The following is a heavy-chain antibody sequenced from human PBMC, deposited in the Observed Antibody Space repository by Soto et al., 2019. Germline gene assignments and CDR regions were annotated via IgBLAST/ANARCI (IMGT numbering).Heavy chain of an antibody. V-gene: IGHV4-30-4*01. D-gene: IGHD3-22*01. CDR2: IYYSGST. CDR1: GGSISSGDYY. J-gene: IGHJ4*02. CDR3: ARAGRTYYYDSSGYRAAQFDY. Sequence: LSLTCTVSGGSISSGDYYWSWIRQPPGKGLEWIGYIYYSGSTYYNPSLKSRVTISVDTSKNQFSLKLSSVTAADTAVYYCARAGRTYYYDSSGYRAAQFDYWGQGTLVTVSS.